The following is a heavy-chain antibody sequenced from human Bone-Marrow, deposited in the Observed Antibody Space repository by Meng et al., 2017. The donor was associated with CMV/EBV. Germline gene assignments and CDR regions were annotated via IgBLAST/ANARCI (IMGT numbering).Heavy chain of an antibody. CDR2: VYYSGKT. CDR3: ARGHEHYGMDV. Sequence: SETLSLTCTVSGGSISSSGYYCAWIRQPPGKGLEWIGSVYYSGKTYYNPSLKGRVTISGDTSTSQLSLKLSSVTAADTAVYCCARGHEHYGMDVWGQGTTVTVSS. J-gene: IGHJ6*02. V-gene: IGHV4-39*07. CDR1: GGSISSSGYY.